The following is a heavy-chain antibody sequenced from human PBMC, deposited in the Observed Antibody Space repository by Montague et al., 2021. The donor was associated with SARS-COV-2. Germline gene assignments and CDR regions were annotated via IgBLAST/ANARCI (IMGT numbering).Heavy chain of an antibody. J-gene: IGHJ5*02. CDR3: ARGPRITMIVVVITDIWFDP. CDR2: INHSGST. D-gene: IGHD3-22*01. CDR1: GGSSSGYY. V-gene: IGHV4-34*01. Sequence: SETLSLTCAVYGGSSSGYYWSWIRQPPGKGLEWIGEINHSGSTNYNPPLKSRVTISVDTSKNQFSLKLSSVTAADTAVYYCARGPRITMIVVVITDIWFDPWGQGTLVTVSS.